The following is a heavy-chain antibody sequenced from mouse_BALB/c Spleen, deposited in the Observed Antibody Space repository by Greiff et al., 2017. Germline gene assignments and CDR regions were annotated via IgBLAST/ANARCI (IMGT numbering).Heavy chain of an antibody. CDR1: GYSFTGYN. J-gene: IGHJ4*01. D-gene: IGHD4-1*01. Sequence: QLQESGPELGKPGASVKISCKASGYSFTGYNMYWVKQSHRKSLEWIGYIDPYNGGTSYNQKSKGKATLTVDKSSSTAYMHLNSLTSEDSAIYYCARLGYYAMDYWGQGTSVTVSS. CDR2: IDPYNGGT. V-gene: IGHV1S135*01. CDR3: ARLGYYAMDY.